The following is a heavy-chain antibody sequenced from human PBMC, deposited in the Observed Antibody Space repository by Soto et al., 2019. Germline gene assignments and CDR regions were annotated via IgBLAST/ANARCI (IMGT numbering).Heavy chain of an antibody. J-gene: IGHJ4*02. CDR2: ISAHNGNT. Sequence: QDHLVQSGAEVKKPGASVKVSCKGSGYAFTTYGITWVRQARGQGLEWMGWISAHNGNTNYAQKRQGRVTVTRDTSTSTAYMELRSLRSDDTAVYYCATGRYGDYWGQGALVTVSS. CDR3: ATGRYGDY. D-gene: IGHD1-1*01. V-gene: IGHV1-18*01. CDR1: GYAFTTYG.